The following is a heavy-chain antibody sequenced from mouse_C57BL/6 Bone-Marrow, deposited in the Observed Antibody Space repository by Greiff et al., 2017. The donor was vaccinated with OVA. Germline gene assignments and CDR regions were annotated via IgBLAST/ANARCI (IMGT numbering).Heavy chain of an antibody. CDR2: ISSGSSTI. V-gene: IGHV5-17*01. CDR3: ARNDYDDATGYFDV. CDR1: GFTFSDYG. D-gene: IGHD2-4*01. J-gene: IGHJ1*03. Sequence: EVQVVESGGGLVKPGGSLKLSCAASGFTFSDYGMHWVRQAPEKGLEWVAYISSGSSTIYYADTVKGRFTISRDNAKNTLFLQMTSLRSEDTAMYYCARNDYDDATGYFDVWGTGTTVTVSS.